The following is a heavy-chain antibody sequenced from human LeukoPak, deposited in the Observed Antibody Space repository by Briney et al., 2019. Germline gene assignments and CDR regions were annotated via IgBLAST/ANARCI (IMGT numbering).Heavy chain of an antibody. J-gene: IGHJ4*02. CDR2: INSDGSST. CDR3: ARGSEMATMVY. CDR1: GITFRSQW. V-gene: IGHV3-74*01. D-gene: IGHD5-24*01. Sequence: GSLRLSWAASGITFRSQWMQWVRQAPGKGLVWASRINSDGSSTSYADSVKGRFTISRDNAKNTLYLQMNSLRAEDTAVYYCARGSEMATMVYWGQGTLVTVSS.